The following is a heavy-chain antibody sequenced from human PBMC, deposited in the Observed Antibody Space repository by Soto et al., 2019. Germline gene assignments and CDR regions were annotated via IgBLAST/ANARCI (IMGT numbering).Heavy chain of an antibody. J-gene: IGHJ4*02. CDR3: SRIGVSSGHESPDFDS. V-gene: IGHV1-18*01. CDR1: GYTFNFYG. Sequence: ASVKVSCKASGYTFNFYGITWVRQAPGQGLEWMGWISGFNGNTNYAADLQGRVTMTTDTSTSTAYMELRGLRSDDTAVYYCSRIGVSSGHESPDFDSWGQGTLVTVSS. D-gene: IGHD3-16*01. CDR2: ISGFNGNT.